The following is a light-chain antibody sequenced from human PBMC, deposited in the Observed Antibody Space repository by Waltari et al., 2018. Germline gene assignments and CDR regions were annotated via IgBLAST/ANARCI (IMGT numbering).Light chain of an antibody. CDR2: AAS. CDR1: QSISSY. Sequence: DIQMTQSPSSLSTSVGDRVTITCRASQSISSYLNWYQQKPGKAPKLLIYAASSLQSGVPSRFSGSGSGTDFTLTISSLQREDFVTYYCQQSYRTPPTFGPGTKVDIK. V-gene: IGKV1-39*01. J-gene: IGKJ3*01. CDR3: QQSYRTPPT.